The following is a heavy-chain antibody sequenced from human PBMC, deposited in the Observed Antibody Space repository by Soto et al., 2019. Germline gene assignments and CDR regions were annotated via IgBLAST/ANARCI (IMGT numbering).Heavy chain of an antibody. CDR1: GFTVSSNY. CDR2: IYSGDST. D-gene: IGHD7-27*01. CDR3: AGDNTGDHAFDI. Sequence: GGSLRLSCAASGFTVSSNYMSWVRQAPGKGLEWVAVIYSGDSTYYAASVKSRATISRDNAKNTQYRQMNSVRAEDTAVYYWAGDNTGDHAFDIWGQGTMVTVSS. V-gene: IGHV3-66*02. J-gene: IGHJ3*02.